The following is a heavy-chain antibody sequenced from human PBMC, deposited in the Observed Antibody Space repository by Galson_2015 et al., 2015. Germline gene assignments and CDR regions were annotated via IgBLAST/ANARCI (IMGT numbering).Heavy chain of an antibody. V-gene: IGHV3-30*03. Sequence: SLRLSCAASGFTFSSSGMHWFRQAPGKGLEWVAVISYDGSNKYYADSVKGLITISIDNSKNTLYLQMNILRAEDTAGYYCETVPRLRVVTKACDIWGQGTMVTVSS. CDR2: ISYDGSNK. CDR3: ETVPRLRVVTKACDI. D-gene: IGHD2-21*02. CDR1: GFTFSSSG. J-gene: IGHJ3*02.